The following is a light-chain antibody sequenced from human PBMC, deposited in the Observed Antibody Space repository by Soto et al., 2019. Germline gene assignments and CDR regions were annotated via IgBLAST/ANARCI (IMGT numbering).Light chain of an antibody. Sequence: QAVVTQPASVSGSPGQSITISCTGTSSDIGAYNYVSWYQQHPGKAPKLMIYDVSNRPSGVSNRFSGSKSGNTASLTISGLQAEDEADYYCSSYTSISVVFGGGTKLTVL. V-gene: IGLV2-14*01. J-gene: IGLJ2*01. CDR2: DVS. CDR1: SSDIGAYNY. CDR3: SSYTSISVV.